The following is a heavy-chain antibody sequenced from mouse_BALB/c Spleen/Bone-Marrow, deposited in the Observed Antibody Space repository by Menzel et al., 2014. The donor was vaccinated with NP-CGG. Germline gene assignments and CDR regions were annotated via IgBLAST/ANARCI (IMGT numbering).Heavy chain of an antibody. CDR3: ARTGFFDV. J-gene: IGHJ1*01. V-gene: IGHV3-8*02. Sequence: VHLQQPGPSLVKPSQTLSLTCSVTGDSITGGYWHWIRKLPGNKLECMGYISYRGTTYYNPSLKSRISITRDTSKNQYYLELNSVAAEDTATYYCARTGFFDVWGAGTTVTVSS. CDR1: GDSITGGY. CDR2: ISYRGTT.